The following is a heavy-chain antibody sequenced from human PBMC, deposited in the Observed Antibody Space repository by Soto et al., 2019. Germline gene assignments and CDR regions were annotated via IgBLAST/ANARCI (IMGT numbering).Heavy chain of an antibody. CDR3: ARDVAADEGYYFDY. CDR1: GYAFTSYG. J-gene: IGHJ4*02. CDR2: ISGYNGNT. Sequence: QIQLVQSGAEVKQPGASLKLSCKASGYAFTSYGITWVRQAPGHGLEWMGWISGYNGNTRYAHNFQGRLTMTRDTSTSTAYLELGSLRSDDKAVYFCARDVAADEGYYFDYWGQGTLVTVSS. V-gene: IGHV1-18*01. D-gene: IGHD6-13*01.